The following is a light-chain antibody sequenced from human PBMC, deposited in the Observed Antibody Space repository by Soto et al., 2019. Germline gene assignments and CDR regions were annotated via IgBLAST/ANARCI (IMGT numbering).Light chain of an antibody. CDR3: QQYNTCPYP. CDR2: GAS. CDR1: QSLSSN. Sequence: EIVMTQSPATLSVSPGERATLSCRASQSLSSNLAWYQQRPGQAPRLLIYGASTRATGLPARFSGSGSGTDFPLPISSLRSEVFAVYSCQQYNTCPYPFAQGTELEIK. J-gene: IGKJ2*01. V-gene: IGKV3-15*01.